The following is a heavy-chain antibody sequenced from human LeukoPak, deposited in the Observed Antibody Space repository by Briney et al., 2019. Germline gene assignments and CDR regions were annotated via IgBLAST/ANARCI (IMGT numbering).Heavy chain of an antibody. V-gene: IGHV3-30*02. J-gene: IGHJ4*02. D-gene: IGHD6-19*01. Sequence: PWGSLRLSCAASGFTFSNYGMHGVRQAPGKGLEWVAFIRYDGDNKYYADSVKGRFTISRDNSKNTLFLQMNSLRAEDTAVYYCAIAVLVAGLFDYWGQGTLVSVSS. CDR2: IRYDGDNK. CDR1: GFTFSNYG. CDR3: AIAVLVAGLFDY.